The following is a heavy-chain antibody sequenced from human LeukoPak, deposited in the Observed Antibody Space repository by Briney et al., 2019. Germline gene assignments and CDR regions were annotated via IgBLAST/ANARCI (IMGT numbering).Heavy chain of an antibody. J-gene: IGHJ2*01. Sequence: GGSLRLFCAASGVTLSNDSTSGVRQGPGKGPEGVAGISYSSGSIYYLDSVKGRFNISRDNSRNKLSLQMNSLRAEDTAVYYCAKAVLRLNYGYFDLWGRGTLVSVSS. V-gene: IGHV3-23*01. D-gene: IGHD3-16*01. CDR2: ISYSSGSI. CDR1: GVTLSNDS. CDR3: AKAVLRLNYGYFDL.